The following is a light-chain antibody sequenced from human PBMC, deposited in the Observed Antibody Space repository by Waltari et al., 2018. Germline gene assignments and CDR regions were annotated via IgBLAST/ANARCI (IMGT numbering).Light chain of an antibody. Sequence: QSALTQPASVSGSPGQSITISCTGTSDDIGAYSYVHWYHQRPGKVPKLIIYDLTERPSGVSNRFSGSKSGSTASLTVSGLQAEDEGLFYCSAYTSRGTLKFGGGTRVTVL. CDR1: SDDIGAYSY. CDR3: SAYTSRGTLK. J-gene: IGLJ2*01. CDR2: DLT. V-gene: IGLV2-14*03.